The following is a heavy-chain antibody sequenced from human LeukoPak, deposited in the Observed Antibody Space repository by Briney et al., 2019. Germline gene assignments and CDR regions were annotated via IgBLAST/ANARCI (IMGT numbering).Heavy chain of an antibody. Sequence: GGSLRLSCAASGFTFSSYWMRWVRQAPGKGLVWVSRINSDGSSTSYADSVKGRFTISRDNAKNTLYLQMNSLRAEDTAVYYCARDRGSYRFDYWGQGTLVTVSS. J-gene: IGHJ4*02. CDR2: INSDGSST. CDR3: ARDRGSYRFDY. V-gene: IGHV3-74*01. CDR1: GFTFSSYW. D-gene: IGHD1-26*01.